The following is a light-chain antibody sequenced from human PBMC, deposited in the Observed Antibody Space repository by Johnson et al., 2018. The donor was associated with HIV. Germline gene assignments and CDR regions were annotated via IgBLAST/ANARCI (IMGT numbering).Light chain of an antibody. Sequence: QSVLTQPPSVSAAPGQKVTISCSGSSSNIGNNYVSWYQQLPGRAPKLLIYDNNKRPSGIPDRFSGSKSGTSATLGITGLQRGDEADYYCGTWDTSLRVGFFGTGTKVTVL. J-gene: IGLJ1*01. CDR2: DNN. CDR3: GTWDTSLRVGF. CDR1: SSNIGNNY. V-gene: IGLV1-51*01.